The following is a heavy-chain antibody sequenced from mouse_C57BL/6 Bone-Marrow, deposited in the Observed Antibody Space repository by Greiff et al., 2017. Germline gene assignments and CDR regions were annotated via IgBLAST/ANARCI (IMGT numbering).Heavy chain of an antibody. CDR1: GYAFSSSW. J-gene: IGHJ3*01. D-gene: IGHD1-2*01. Sequence: QVQLQQPGPELVKPGASVKISCKASGYAFSSSWMNWVKQRPGKGLEWIGRIYPGDGDTNYNGKFKGKATLTADKSSRTAYMQLSSLTSEDSAVYFCARLYGPRADWGQGTLVTVSA. V-gene: IGHV1-82*01. CDR2: IYPGDGDT. CDR3: ARLYGPRAD.